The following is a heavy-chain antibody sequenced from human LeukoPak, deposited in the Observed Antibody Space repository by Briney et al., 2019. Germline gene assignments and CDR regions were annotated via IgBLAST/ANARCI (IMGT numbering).Heavy chain of an antibody. D-gene: IGHD2-8*01. CDR1: GFTFSSYA. CDR3: AKDLSCTNDICHGDFDY. CDR2: VSGSGGST. Sequence: GGSLRLSCAASGFTFSSYAVSWVRQAPGRRLEWVSSVSGSGGSTYSADSVKGRVTISRDNSKNTLYLQINSLRAEDTALYYCAKDLSCTNDICHGDFDYWGQGTLVTVSS. J-gene: IGHJ4*02. V-gene: IGHV3-23*01.